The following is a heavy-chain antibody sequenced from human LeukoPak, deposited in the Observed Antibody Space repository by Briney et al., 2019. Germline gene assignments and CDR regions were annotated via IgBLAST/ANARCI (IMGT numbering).Heavy chain of an antibody. CDR3: ARAGEVYNSGSYLEY. D-gene: IGHD6-19*01. Sequence: SVKVSCTASGGTFSSYAISWVRQAPGQGLEWMGGIIPVFGPANYAQKFQGRVTITADESTSTAYMELSSLRSEDTAVYYCARAGEVYNSGSYLEYWGQGTLVTVSS. V-gene: IGHV1-69*01. CDR2: IIPVFGPA. CDR1: GGTFSSYA. J-gene: IGHJ4*02.